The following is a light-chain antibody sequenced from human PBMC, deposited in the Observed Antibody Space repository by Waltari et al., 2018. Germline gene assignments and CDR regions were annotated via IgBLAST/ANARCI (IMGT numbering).Light chain of an antibody. CDR1: LSISSY. V-gene: IGKV1-39*01. CDR2: AAS. J-gene: IGKJ1*01. Sequence: DIQMTQSPSSLSASVGGRVTITCRASLSISSYLNWYQQKQGKAPTLLVYAASTLQTGVPSRFSGSGFGTEFVLTISGLQPEDSATYYCQQSYNTPRTFGQGTKVEVK. CDR3: QQSYNTPRT.